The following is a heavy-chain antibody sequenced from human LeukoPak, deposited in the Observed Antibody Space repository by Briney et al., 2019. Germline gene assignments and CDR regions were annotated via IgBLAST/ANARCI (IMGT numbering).Heavy chain of an antibody. CDR2: IRGSGGGT. D-gene: IGHD3-22*01. Sequence: GGSLRLSCAASGFTFSSYAMSWVRQAPGKGLEWVSAIRGSGGGTYYADSVKGRFTISRDNSKNTLYLQMNSLRAEDTAVYYCAKDRMIVVGTDAFDIWGQGTLVTVSS. CDR1: GFTFSSYA. J-gene: IGHJ3*02. CDR3: AKDRMIVVGTDAFDI. V-gene: IGHV3-23*01.